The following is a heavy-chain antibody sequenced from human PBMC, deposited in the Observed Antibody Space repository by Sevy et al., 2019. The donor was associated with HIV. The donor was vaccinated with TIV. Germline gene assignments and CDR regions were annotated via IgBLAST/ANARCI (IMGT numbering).Heavy chain of an antibody. D-gene: IGHD3-22*01. Sequence: ASVKVSCKGSGYTFIGYYIHWVRQAPGQGHEWMGMINPTGGSRTYAQMFQGRVTMTRDTSTSTVYMELSSLRSDDTAVYYCAREALASSGLDAFDIWGQGTTVTVSS. CDR3: AREALASSGLDAFDI. CDR2: INPTGGSR. CDR1: GYTFIGYY. J-gene: IGHJ3*02. V-gene: IGHV1-46*01.